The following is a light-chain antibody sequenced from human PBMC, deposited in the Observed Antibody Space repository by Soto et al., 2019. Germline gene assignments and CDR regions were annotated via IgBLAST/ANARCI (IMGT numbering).Light chain of an antibody. CDR3: QSYDSSRYV. CDR1: SSNIGAGYD. Sequence: QSALTQPPSVSGAPGQRVTIPCTGSSSNIGAGYDVHWYQQLPGTAPKLLIYGNSNRPSGVPDRFSGSKSGTSASLAITGLQAEDEADYYCQSYDSSRYVFGTGTKLTVL. CDR2: GNS. V-gene: IGLV1-40*01. J-gene: IGLJ1*01.